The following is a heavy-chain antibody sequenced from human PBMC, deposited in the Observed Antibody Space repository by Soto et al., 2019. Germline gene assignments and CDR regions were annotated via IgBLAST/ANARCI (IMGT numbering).Heavy chain of an antibody. V-gene: IGHV1-8*01. CDR1: GYTFTSYD. Sequence: GASVKVSCKASGYTFTSYDINWVRQATGQGLEWMGWMNPNSGNTGYAQKFQGRVTMTRNTSISTAYMELSSLRSEDTAVYYCARGGVFFFAAPTNPFDYWGQGTLVT. CDR2: MNPNSGNT. D-gene: IGHD3-10*01. J-gene: IGHJ4*02. CDR3: ARGGVFFFAAPTNPFDY.